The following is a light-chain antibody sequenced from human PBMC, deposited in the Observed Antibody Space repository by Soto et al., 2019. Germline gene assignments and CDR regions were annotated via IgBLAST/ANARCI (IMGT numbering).Light chain of an antibody. CDR2: DAS. V-gene: IGKV3-11*01. J-gene: IGKJ5*01. CDR3: QQRSNWPIT. CDR1: QSVSTY. Sequence: EIVLTQPPATLSLSPGERATLSCRASQSVSTYLAWYQQKPGQAPRILIYDASNGETGIPARFSGSGSGTEFTLTISSLEPEDFAVYYCQQRSNWPITFGQGTRLEIK.